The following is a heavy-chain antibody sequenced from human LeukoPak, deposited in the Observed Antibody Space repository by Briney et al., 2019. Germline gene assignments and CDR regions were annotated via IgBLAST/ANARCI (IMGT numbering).Heavy chain of an antibody. V-gene: IGHV3-74*01. Sequence: PGGSLRLSCAASGFTFSSYWMHWVRQAPGKGLVWVSRINSNGSSTSYADSVKGRFTISRDNAKNSLYLQMNSLRAEDMALYYCAKQWGGFGELVPSYFDNWGQGTLVTVSS. J-gene: IGHJ4*02. CDR3: AKQWGGFGELVPSYFDN. D-gene: IGHD3-10*01. CDR2: INSNGSST. CDR1: GFTFSSYW.